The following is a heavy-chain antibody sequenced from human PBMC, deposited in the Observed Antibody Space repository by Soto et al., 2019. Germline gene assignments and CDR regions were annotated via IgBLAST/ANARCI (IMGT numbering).Heavy chain of an antibody. CDR1: GGSISSNTFY. Sequence: SETLSLTCTVSGGSISSNTFYWGWIRQPPGKGLEWIGSIFYSGNTYYNPSLKSRVTTSVDTSKKESSLELTSVTAADTAVYYCARHLAYGDFGRFYFYFWGHGILVTVSS. V-gene: IGHV4-39*01. CDR3: ARHLAYGDFGRFYFYF. D-gene: IGHD4-17*01. CDR2: IFYSGNT. J-gene: IGHJ4*01.